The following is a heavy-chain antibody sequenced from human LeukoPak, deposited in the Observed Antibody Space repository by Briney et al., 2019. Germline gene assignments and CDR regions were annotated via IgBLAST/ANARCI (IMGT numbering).Heavy chain of an antibody. Sequence: GGSLRLSCAASGFTFSNSWMHWVRHTPGKGLVWVSNINSDGSITSFADSVKGRLTISRDNAKNTLYLQMSSLRAEDTAVYYCARKSATMNAAFDYWGQGTLVTVSS. V-gene: IGHV3-74*01. CDR2: INSDGSIT. D-gene: IGHD3-22*01. CDR3: ARKSATMNAAFDY. J-gene: IGHJ4*02. CDR1: GFTFSNSW.